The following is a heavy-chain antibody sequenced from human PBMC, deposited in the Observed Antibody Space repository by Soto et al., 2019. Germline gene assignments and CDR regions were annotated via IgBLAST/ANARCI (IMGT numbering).Heavy chain of an antibody. CDR3: ARDLQNHHYGMDV. CDR2: IWYDGSNK. Sequence: QVQLVESGGGVVQPGRSLRLSCAASGFTFSSYGMHWVSQAPGKGLEWGAVIWYDGSNKYYGDSVKGRFTISRDNSKNTLYLQIHSLRAEDTAVYYCARDLQNHHYGMDVWGQGTTVTVSS. V-gene: IGHV3-33*01. D-gene: IGHD1-1*01. J-gene: IGHJ6*02. CDR1: GFTFSSYG.